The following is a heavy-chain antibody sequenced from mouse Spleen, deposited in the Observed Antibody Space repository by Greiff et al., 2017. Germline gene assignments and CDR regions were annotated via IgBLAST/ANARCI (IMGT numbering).Heavy chain of an antibody. CDR1: GYSITSGYY. CDR2: ISYDGSN. Sequence: VQLQQSGPGLVKPSQSLSLTCSVTGYSITSGYYWNWIRQFPGNKLEWMGYISYDGSNNYNPSLKNRISITRDTSKNQFFLKLNSVTTEDTATYYCARGGGFWYFDVWGTGTTVTVSS. V-gene: IGHV3-6*01. D-gene: IGHD1-1*02. J-gene: IGHJ1*03. CDR3: ARGGGFWYFDV.